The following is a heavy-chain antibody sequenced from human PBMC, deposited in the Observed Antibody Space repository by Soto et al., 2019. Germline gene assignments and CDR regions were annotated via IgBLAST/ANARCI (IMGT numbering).Heavy chain of an antibody. CDR1: GASISSGVCY. V-gene: IGHV4-31*03. J-gene: IGHJ4*02. CDR3: ARAPLN. Sequence: PSETLSLTCTVSGASISSGVCYWTWIRQHPGKGLEWIGYIYYSGSTYSNPSLKSRVTISVDTSKNQFSLKLSSVTAADTAVYYCARAPLNWGQGTLVTVSS. CDR2: IYYSGST.